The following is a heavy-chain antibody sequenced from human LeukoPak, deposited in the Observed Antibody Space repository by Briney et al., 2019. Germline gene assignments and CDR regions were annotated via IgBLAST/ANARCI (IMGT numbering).Heavy chain of an antibody. CDR2: ISGSGGST. V-gene: IGHV3-23*01. CDR3: AKDQDIVVVPAALDC. J-gene: IGHJ4*02. D-gene: IGHD2-2*01. CDR1: GFTFSSYA. Sequence: GGSLRLSCAASGFTFSSYAMSWVRQAPGKGLDWVPAISGSGGSTYYADSVKGGFTISRDNSKNTLDLQMNSLRAEDTAVYYCAKDQDIVVVPAALDCWGQGTLVTVSS.